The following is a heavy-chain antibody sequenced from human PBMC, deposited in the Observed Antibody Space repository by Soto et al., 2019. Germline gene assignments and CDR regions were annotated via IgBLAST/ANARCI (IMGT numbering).Heavy chain of an antibody. CDR1: GGSISRSSSY. J-gene: IGHJ5*02. V-gene: IGHV4-39*01. D-gene: IGHD6-19*01. Sequence: ASETLSLTCTVSGGSISRSSSYWGWIRQPPGKGLEWIGNIFYSGSSYYNPSLKSRVIISVDTSKNQFSLKLSSVTAADTAVYYCARGHGGSGWYYTWFDPWGQETLVTVSS. CDR3: ARGHGGSGWYYTWFDP. CDR2: IFYSGSS.